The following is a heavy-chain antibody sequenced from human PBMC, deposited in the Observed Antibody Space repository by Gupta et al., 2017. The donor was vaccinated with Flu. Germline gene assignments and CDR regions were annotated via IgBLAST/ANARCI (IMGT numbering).Heavy chain of an antibody. J-gene: IGHJ4*02. Sequence: GTFSSYAVSWVRQAPGQGLEWVGGFVPIFGTTNYAQKFRGRVTIIADKSTSTAFMDLSSLRSDDTAVYYCAFRYCSSLSCSNDSDHWGQGTLVTVSS. D-gene: IGHD2-2*01. CDR3: AFRYCSSLSCSNDSDH. CDR2: FVPIFGTT. V-gene: IGHV1-69*06. CDR1: GTFSSYA.